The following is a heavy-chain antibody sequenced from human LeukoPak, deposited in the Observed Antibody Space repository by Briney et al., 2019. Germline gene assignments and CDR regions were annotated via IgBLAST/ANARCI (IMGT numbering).Heavy chain of an antibody. V-gene: IGHV4-59*01. D-gene: IGHD5-12*01. J-gene: IGHJ4*02. CDR1: GGSISSYY. Sequence: SETLSLTCPVSGGSISSYYWSWIRQPPGKGLEWIEYIYYSGSTNYNPSLKSRVTISVDTSKNQFSLKLSSVTAADTAVYYCARHSGYDQNFDYWGQGTLVTVSS. CDR2: IYYSGST. CDR3: ARHSGYDQNFDY.